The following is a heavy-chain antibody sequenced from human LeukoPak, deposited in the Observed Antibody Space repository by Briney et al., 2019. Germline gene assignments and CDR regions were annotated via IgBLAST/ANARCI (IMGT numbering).Heavy chain of an antibody. Sequence: SETLSLTCTVSGGSISSYYCTWIRQSAGKGLEWIGRIYSSGSTNYNPSLKSRVTMSLDTSTNQFSLKVNSVTAADTAVYYCARETGGTLDYWGQGKLVTVSS. V-gene: IGHV4-4*07. CDR1: GGSISSYY. CDR3: ARETGGTLDY. CDR2: IYSSGST. D-gene: IGHD1-26*01. J-gene: IGHJ4*02.